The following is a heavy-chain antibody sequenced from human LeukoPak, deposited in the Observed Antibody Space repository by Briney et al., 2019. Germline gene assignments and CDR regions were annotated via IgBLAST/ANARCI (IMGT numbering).Heavy chain of an antibody. Sequence: GGSLRLSCAASGFTFSSYSMNWVRQAPGKGLEWVSSISSSSSYIYYADSAKGRFTISRDNAKNSLYLQMNSLRAEDTAVYYCARGTRNYYDSSGYDYWGQGTLVTVSS. CDR1: GFTFSSYS. CDR3: ARGTRNYYDSSGYDY. J-gene: IGHJ4*02. D-gene: IGHD3-22*01. V-gene: IGHV3-21*01. CDR2: ISSSSSYI.